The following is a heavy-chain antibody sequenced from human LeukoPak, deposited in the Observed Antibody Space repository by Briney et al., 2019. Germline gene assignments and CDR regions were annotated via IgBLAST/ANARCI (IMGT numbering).Heavy chain of an antibody. D-gene: IGHD1-26*01. Sequence: PSETLSLTCAVSGGSISSGGYSWSWIRQPPGKGLEWIGYIYHSGSTYYNPSLKSRVTISVDTSKNQFSLKLSSVTAADTAVYYCARGSPTSGSGYWGQGTLVTVSS. CDR3: ARGSPTSGSGY. V-gene: IGHV4-30-2*01. CDR1: GGSISSGGYS. CDR2: IYHSGST. J-gene: IGHJ4*02.